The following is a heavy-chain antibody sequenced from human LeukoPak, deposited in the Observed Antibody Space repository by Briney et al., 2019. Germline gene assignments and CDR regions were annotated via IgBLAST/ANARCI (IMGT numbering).Heavy chain of an antibody. CDR3: ARDAVSATTAGGIDY. CDR1: RYSISSGYY. J-gene: IGHJ4*02. Sequence: SETLSLTCAVSRYSISSGYYWGWIRQPPGKGLEWIGSIYHSGSTYYNPSLKSRVTISVDTSKNQFSLKMSSVTAADTAVYYCARDAVSATTAGGIDYWGQGTLVTVSS. D-gene: IGHD2-21*02. CDR2: IYHSGST. V-gene: IGHV4-38-2*02.